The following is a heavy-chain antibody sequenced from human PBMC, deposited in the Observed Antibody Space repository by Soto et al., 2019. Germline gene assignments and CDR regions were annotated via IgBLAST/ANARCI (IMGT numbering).Heavy chain of an antibody. J-gene: IGHJ4*02. CDR2: VYNSGST. CDR1: GGSISSNY. CDR3: ARYRREAVAGYTLDN. V-gene: IGHV4-59*01. Sequence: SETLSLTCPVSGGSISSNYWTWIRQPPGKGLEWIGYVYNSGSTNYNPSLKSRVTISEDTSKSQFSLKVNSMTAADTAVYYCARYRREAVAGYTLDNWGQGILVTVSS. D-gene: IGHD6-13*01.